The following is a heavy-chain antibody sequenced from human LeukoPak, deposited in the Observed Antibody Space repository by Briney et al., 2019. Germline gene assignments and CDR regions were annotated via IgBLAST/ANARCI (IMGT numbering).Heavy chain of an antibody. V-gene: IGHV3-21*01. J-gene: IGHJ4*02. Sequence: GGSLRLSCAASGFTFSSYSMNWVRQAPGKGLEWVSSISSSSSYIYYADSVKGRFTICRDNAKNSLCLQMSSLRVEDTAVYYCARGGARYLDSWGQGILVTVSS. D-gene: IGHD3-9*01. CDR2: ISSSSSYI. CDR1: GFTFSSYS. CDR3: ARGGARYLDS.